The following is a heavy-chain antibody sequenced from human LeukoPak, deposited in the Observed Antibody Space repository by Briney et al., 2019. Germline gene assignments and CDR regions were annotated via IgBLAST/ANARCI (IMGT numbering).Heavy chain of an antibody. V-gene: IGHV1-2*02. D-gene: IGHD3-10*01. CDR3: ARSYYGSGSYYRFDY. J-gene: IGHJ4*02. CDR2: INPNSGGT. CDR1: GYTFTGYY. Sequence: GASVKVSCKASGYTFTGYYMHWVRQAPGQGLEWMGWINPNSGGTNYAQKFQGRVTMTRDTSISTAYMELSRLRSDDTAVYYCARSYYGSGSYYRFDYWGQGTLVTVSS.